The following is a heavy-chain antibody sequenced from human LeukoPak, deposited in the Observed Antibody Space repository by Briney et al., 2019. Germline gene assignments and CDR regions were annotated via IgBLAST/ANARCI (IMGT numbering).Heavy chain of an antibody. CDR3: ARDEGQLVRITGYFDL. V-gene: IGHV4-4*07. Sequence: SETLSLTCTVSGGSISSYYWSWIRQPAGKGLEWIGRIYTSGSTNYNPSLKSRVTMSVDTSKNQFSLKLSSVTAADTAVYYCARDEGQLVRITGYFDLWGRGTLVTVSS. CDR1: GGSISSYY. CDR2: IYTSGST. J-gene: IGHJ2*01. D-gene: IGHD6-13*01.